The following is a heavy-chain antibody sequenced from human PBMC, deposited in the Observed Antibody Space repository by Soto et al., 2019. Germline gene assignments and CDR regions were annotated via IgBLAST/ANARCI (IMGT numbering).Heavy chain of an antibody. CDR2: ISGSGGST. CDR1: GFTFSSYA. CDR3: ARLRFSVSLGVEDL. D-gene: IGHD1-20*01. Sequence: PGGSLRLSCAASGFTFSSYAMSWVRQAPGKGLEWVSAISGSGGSTYYADSVKGRFTISRDNSKNTLYLQMNSLRVDDTAVYYCARLRFSVSLGVEDLWGQGTRVTVSS. V-gene: IGHV3-23*01. J-gene: IGHJ4*02.